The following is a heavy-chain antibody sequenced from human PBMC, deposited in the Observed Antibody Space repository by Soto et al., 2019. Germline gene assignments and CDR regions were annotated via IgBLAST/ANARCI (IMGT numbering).Heavy chain of an antibody. J-gene: IGHJ6*04. CDR1: GFTLSGRS. CDR3: ARGWFGPDV. D-gene: IGHD3-10*01. CDR2: IDNAGTDS. Sequence: EVQLVESGGGLVQPGGSLRLSCAASGFTLSGRSMHWVRQAPGKGLVWVSGIDNAGTDSTYADSVKGRVTSSRDNAKNMLYLQMNSLRVEATAVYYCARGWFGPDVWGKGTTVTVSS. V-gene: IGHV3-74*01.